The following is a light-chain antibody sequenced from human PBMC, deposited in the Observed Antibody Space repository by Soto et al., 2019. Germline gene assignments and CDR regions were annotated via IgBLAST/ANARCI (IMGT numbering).Light chain of an antibody. J-gene: IGKJ3*01. Sequence: EIVLTQSPGTLSFSPGERATLACSASQSINNRYVAWYQQKPGQAPRLLIYGASSRATGIPERFIGSGSGTDFTLTSSRLEPEDLAVYYWHQCGSSPVFTFGPGTKVDIK. CDR2: GAS. V-gene: IGKV3-20*01. CDR3: HQCGSSPVFT. CDR1: QSINNRY.